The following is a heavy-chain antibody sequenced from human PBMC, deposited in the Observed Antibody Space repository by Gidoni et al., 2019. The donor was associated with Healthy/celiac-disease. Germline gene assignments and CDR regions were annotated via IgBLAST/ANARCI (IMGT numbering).Heavy chain of an antibody. CDR3: ARMGAHWYSGSYYSG. J-gene: IGHJ4*02. V-gene: IGHV4-30-4*01. Sequence: QLQLQESGPGLVKTSQTLSLTCTVSGGSLSSGDYYWSWIRQPPGKGLEWIGYIYYSGSTYYNPSLNSRVTISVDTSKNQFSLQLSSVTAADTAVYYCARMGAHWYSGSYYSGWGQGTLVTVSS. CDR2: IYYSGST. CDR1: GGSLSSGDYY. D-gene: IGHD1-26*01.